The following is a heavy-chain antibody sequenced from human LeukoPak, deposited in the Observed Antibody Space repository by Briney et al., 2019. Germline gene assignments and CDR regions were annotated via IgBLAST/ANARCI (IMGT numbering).Heavy chain of an antibody. V-gene: IGHV3-66*01. CDR1: GFTVSSNY. Sequence: GGSLRLSCAASGFTVSSNYMSWVRQAPGKGLEWVSVIYSGGSTYYADSVKGRFTISRDNSKNTLYLQMNSLRAEDTAVYYCARPNYDILTGYYSPPWFDPWGQGTLVTVSS. D-gene: IGHD3-9*01. CDR3: ARPNYDILTGYYSPPWFDP. CDR2: IYSGGST. J-gene: IGHJ5*02.